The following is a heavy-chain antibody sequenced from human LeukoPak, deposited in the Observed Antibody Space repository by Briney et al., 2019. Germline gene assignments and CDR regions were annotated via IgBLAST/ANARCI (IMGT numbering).Heavy chain of an antibody. D-gene: IGHD5-18*01. CDR3: AKSRERGYGYGYYDY. CDR1: GFTFSSYA. CDR2: ISGSGGST. Sequence: GGSLRLSCAASGFTFSSYAMSWVRQAPGKGLEWVSAISGSGGSTYYADSVKGRFTISRDNSKNTLYLQMNSLRAEDTAVYYCAKSRERGYGYGYYDYWGQGTLVTVSS. V-gene: IGHV3-23*01. J-gene: IGHJ4*02.